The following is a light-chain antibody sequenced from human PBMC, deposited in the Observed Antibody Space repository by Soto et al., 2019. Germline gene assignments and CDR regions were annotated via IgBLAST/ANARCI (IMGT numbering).Light chain of an antibody. CDR2: GAS. J-gene: IGKJ2*01. CDR1: QGIGTD. V-gene: IGKV1-9*01. CDR3: QQYTGYSVDS. Sequence: IQLTQSPSSLSASVGDRVTFTCRASQGIGTDLAWYQQKPGIAPKLLIYGASTLQSGVPSRFSGSGSGAYFTLTISSLQPDDFATYYCQQYTGYSVDSFGQGTKVEIK.